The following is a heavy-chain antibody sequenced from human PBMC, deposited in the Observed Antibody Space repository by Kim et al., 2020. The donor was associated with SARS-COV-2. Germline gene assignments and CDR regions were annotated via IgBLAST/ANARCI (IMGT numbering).Heavy chain of an antibody. CDR2: MDEAGSLK. CDR1: GFRFNEYW. Sequence: GGSLRLSCAASGFRFNEYWMTWVRQTPGGGLEWVANMDEAGSLKYYVGSVEGRFTISRDNAKNSVYLQMNSLRDDDTATYYCARGGGGGNYY. CDR3: ARGGGGGNYY. D-gene: IGHD2-15*01. J-gene: IGHJ6*01. V-gene: IGHV3-7*04.